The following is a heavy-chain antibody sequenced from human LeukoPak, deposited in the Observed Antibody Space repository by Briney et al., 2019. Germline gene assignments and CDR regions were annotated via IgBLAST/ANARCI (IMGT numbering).Heavy chain of an antibody. CDR3: ARDPFVGIPDYFDS. Sequence: PGGSLRLSCAASGFTFSSYAMSWVRQAPGKGLQWVAVIAHDVSNIYYADSVRGRFTISRDNSKNMLFLQMNSLTSEDTAVYYCARDPFVGIPDYFDSWGQGTLVAVSS. D-gene: IGHD1-26*01. CDR1: GFTFSSYA. V-gene: IGHV3-30-3*01. CDR2: IAHDVSNI. J-gene: IGHJ4*02.